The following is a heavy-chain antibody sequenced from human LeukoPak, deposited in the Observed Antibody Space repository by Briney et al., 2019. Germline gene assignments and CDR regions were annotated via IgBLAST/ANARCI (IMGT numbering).Heavy chain of an antibody. CDR3: ARQHGSGSYYSRAIDY. CDR2: IYPGDSDT. D-gene: IGHD3-10*01. J-gene: IGHJ4*02. V-gene: IGHV5-51*01. CDR1: GYSFTTYW. Sequence: GESLKISCEASGYSFTTYWIGWVRQMPGEGLEWMGIIYPGDSDTRYSPSFQGQVTISADKSINTAYLQWSSLKASDTAMYYCARQHGSGSYYSRAIDYWGQGTLVTVSS.